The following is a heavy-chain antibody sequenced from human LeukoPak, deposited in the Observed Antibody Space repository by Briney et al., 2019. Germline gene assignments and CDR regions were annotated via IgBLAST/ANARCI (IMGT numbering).Heavy chain of an antibody. Sequence: SLRLSCAVSRLTLSRFYMNWDRLVPGKGLEWVANIHEGGNDNRYVDYVKGRFAISRDNAKNSLYMQKNSLRAEDTAVYYCARGGVPAAIGGGIPNWFGPWGQGTLVTVSS. D-gene: IGHD2-2*01. J-gene: IGHJ5*02. CDR2: IHEGGNDN. CDR3: ARGGVPAAIGGGIPNWFGP. CDR1: RLTLSRFY. V-gene: IGHV3-7*01.